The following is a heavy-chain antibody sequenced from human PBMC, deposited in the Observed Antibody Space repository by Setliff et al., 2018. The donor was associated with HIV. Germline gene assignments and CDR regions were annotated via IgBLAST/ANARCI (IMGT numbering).Heavy chain of an antibody. J-gene: IGHJ4*02. CDR3: AKDHGPRAAAGTADS. V-gene: IGHV3-30*02. Sequence: GGSLRLSCAASGFTFSSYAMHWVRQAPGKGLEWVAATWYDGHNKYYADSMKGRFTISRDNSKNTLYLQMSSLRIEDTAVYYCAKDHGPRAAAGTADSWGQGILVTVSS. D-gene: IGHD6-13*01. CDR1: GFTFSSYA. CDR2: TWYDGHNK.